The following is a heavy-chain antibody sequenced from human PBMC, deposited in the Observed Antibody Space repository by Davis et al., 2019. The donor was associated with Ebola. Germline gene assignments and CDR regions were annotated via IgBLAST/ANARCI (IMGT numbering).Heavy chain of an antibody. CDR3: AKDQTHYDFWSGVFQFDP. D-gene: IGHD3-3*01. Sequence: GGSLRLSCAASGFTFSSYSMNWVRQASGKGLEWVGRIRSKANSYATAYAASVKGRFTISRDDSKNTLYLQMNSLRAEDTAVYYCAKDQTHYDFWSGVFQFDPWGQGTLVTVSS. V-gene: IGHV3-73*01. J-gene: IGHJ5*02. CDR1: GFTFSSYS. CDR2: IRSKANSYAT.